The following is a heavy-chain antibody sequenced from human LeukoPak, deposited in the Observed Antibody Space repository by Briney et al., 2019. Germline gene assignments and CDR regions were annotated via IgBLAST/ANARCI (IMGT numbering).Heavy chain of an antibody. CDR3: TTGIDDGGGY. CDR2: IKNKNEGETT. CDR1: GGSFSGYY. Sequence: ETLSLTCAVYGGSFSGYYWSWIRQPPGKGLEWVARIKNKNEGETTDYAAPVKGRFTISRDDSKAILFLQMNSLNIDDTATYYCTTGIDDGGGYWGQGTLVSVSS. J-gene: IGHJ4*02. D-gene: IGHD3-10*01. V-gene: IGHV3-15*05.